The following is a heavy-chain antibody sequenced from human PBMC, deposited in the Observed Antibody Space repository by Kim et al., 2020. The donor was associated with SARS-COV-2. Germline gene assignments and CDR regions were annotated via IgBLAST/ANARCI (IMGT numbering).Heavy chain of an antibody. V-gene: IGHV4-39*01. J-gene: IGHJ4*02. CDR1: GGSISSSSDY. CDR3: ARRAYSIGVFDY. D-gene: IGHD6-19*01. CDR2: IYYDGST. Sequence: SETLSLTCTVSGGSISSSSDYWGWIRQPPGKGLECIGNIYYDGSTYYNPSLKSRVTISVDTSKNQFSLKLSSVTAADTAVYYCARRAYSIGVFDYWGLGTLVTVFS.